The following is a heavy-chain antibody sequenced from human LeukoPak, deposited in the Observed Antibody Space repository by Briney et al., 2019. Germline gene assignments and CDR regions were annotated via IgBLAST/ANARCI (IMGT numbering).Heavy chain of an antibody. CDR3: AREREGEMATVA. CDR2: IYYSGGT. D-gene: IGHD5-24*01. J-gene: IGHJ4*02. V-gene: IGHV4-59*01. CDR1: GGSISSYY. Sequence: PSETLPLTCTVSGGSISSYYWSWIRQPPGKGLEWIGYIYYSGGTNYNPSLKSRVTISVDTSKNQFSLKLSSVTAADTAVYYCAREREGEMATVAWGQGTLVTVSS.